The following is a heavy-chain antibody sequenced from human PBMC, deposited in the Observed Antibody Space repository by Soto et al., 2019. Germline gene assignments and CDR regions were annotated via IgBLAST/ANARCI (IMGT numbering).Heavy chain of an antibody. D-gene: IGHD3-10*01. CDR1: GGSISSGGYY. J-gene: IGHJ6*02. V-gene: IGHV4-31*03. CDR3: EREIRGGRGMDV. CDR2: IYYSGST. Sequence: SETLSLTCTFSGGSISSGGYYWSWIRQHPGKGLEWIGYIYYSGSTYYNPSLKSRVTIAVDTSKNQFSLKLSSVTAADSAVYACEREIRGGRGMDVWGQGTTVTVSS.